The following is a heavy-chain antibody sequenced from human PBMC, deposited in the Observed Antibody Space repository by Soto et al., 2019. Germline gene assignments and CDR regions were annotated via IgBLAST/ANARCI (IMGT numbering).Heavy chain of an antibody. CDR3: ATLKSDLGLSGNYFNYFDY. D-gene: IGHD3-10*01. J-gene: IGHJ4*02. Sequence: ASLKVSCKVSGYTLTELSMHWVLQAPGKGREWMGGFDPEDAGTIYAQKFQGRVTMTEDTSTDTAYMELSNLRSEDTAVYYCATLKSDLGLSGNYFNYFDYWGQGXLVTVYS. CDR2: FDPEDAGT. V-gene: IGHV1-24*01. CDR1: GYTLTELS.